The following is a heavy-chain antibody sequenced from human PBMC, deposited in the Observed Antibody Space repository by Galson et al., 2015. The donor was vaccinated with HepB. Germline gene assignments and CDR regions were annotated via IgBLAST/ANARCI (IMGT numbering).Heavy chain of an antibody. J-gene: IGHJ4*02. CDR2: INPSGGST. D-gene: IGHD1-26*01. CDR3: ARDRLGVVGANYFDY. V-gene: IGHV1-46*01. Sequence: SVKVSCKASGYTFTSYYMHWVRQAPGQGLEWMGIINPSGGSTSYAQKFQGRVTMTRDTSTSTVYMELSSLRSEDTAVYYCARDRLGVVGANYFDYWGQGTLVTVSS. CDR1: GYTFTSYY.